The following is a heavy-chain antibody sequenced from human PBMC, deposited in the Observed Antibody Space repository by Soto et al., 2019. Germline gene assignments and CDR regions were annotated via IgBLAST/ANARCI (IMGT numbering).Heavy chain of an antibody. J-gene: IGHJ4*02. CDR2: IRSKAYGGTT. CDR1: GFTSGDYA. D-gene: IGHD1-1*01. CDR3: PTEGTALDY. V-gene: IGHV3-49*03. Sequence: SLRLSCTASGFTSGDYAISWFRQAPGKGLEWVGFIRSKAYGGTTEYAASVKGRFTISRDDSKSIAYLQMNSLKTEDTALYFCPTEGTALDYRGPGTLVTVSS.